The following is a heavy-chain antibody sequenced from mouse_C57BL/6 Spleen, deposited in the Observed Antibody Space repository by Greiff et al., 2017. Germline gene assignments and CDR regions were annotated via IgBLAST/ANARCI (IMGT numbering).Heavy chain of an antibody. CDR1: GFTFSSYA. V-gene: IGHV5-4*01. D-gene: IGHD6-1*01. CDR2: ISDGGSYT. J-gene: IGHJ3*01. Sequence: EVHLVESGGGLVKPGGSLKLSCAASGFTFSSYAMSWVRQTPEKRLEWVATISDGGSYTYYPDNVKGRFTISRDNAKNNLYLQMSHLKSEDTAMYYCTRADPFAYWGQGTLVTVSA. CDR3: TRADPFAY.